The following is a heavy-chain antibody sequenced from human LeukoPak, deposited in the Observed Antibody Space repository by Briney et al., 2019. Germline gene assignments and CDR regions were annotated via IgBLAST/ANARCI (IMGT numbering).Heavy chain of an antibody. CDR2: ISSSSSTI. D-gene: IGHD6-19*01. Sequence: PGGSLRLSCAASGFTFSSYSMNWVRQAPGXXLEWVSYISSSSSTIYYADSVKGRFTISRDNAKNSLYLQMNSLRAEDTAVYYCARERIAVADSFDYWGQGTLVTVSS. CDR1: GFTFSSYS. CDR3: ARERIAVADSFDY. V-gene: IGHV3-48*01. J-gene: IGHJ4*02.